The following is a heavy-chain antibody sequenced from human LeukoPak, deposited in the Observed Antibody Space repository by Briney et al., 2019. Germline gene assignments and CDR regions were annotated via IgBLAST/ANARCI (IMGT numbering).Heavy chain of an antibody. CDR2: ISAYNGNT. Sequence: ASVKVSCKPSDYILSTYGIIWVRQAPGQGLEWMGWISAYNGNTNYAQKFQGRVSMTTDTSTRTAYMELGSLRSDDTAVYYCTRVSAGAAFDIWGRGTMVTVFS. V-gene: IGHV1-18*01. CDR1: DYILSTYG. CDR3: TRVSAGAAFDI. D-gene: IGHD1-14*01. J-gene: IGHJ3*02.